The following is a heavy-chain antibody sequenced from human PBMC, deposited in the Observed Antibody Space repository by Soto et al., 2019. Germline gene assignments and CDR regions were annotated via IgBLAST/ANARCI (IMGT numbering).Heavy chain of an antibody. V-gene: IGHV1-3*01. J-gene: IGHJ4*02. Sequence: GASVKVSCKASGYTFTSYAMHWVRQAPGQRLEWMGWINAGNGNTKYSQKFQGRVTITRDTSASTAYMELSSLRSEDTAVYYCARVFYGDPGPYFDYWGQGTLVTVPQ. D-gene: IGHD4-17*01. CDR1: GYTFTSYA. CDR2: INAGNGNT. CDR3: ARVFYGDPGPYFDY.